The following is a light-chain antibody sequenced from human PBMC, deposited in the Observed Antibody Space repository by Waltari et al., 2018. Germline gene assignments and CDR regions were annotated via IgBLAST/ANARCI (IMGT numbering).Light chain of an antibody. CDR1: QGIRND. CDR3: LQDYNYPWT. Sequence: AIQMTQSPPSLSASVGDRVTITCRASQGIRNDLGWYQQEPGKAPKLLIYAASSLQSGVPSRFSGSGSGADFTLTISSLQPEDFATYFCLQDYNYPWTFGQGTKVEIK. CDR2: AAS. J-gene: IGKJ1*01. V-gene: IGKV1-6*01.